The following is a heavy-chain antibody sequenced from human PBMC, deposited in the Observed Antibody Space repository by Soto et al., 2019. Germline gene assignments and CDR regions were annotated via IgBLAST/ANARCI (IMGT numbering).Heavy chain of an antibody. CDR3: ARDRLVAATSAPPYCYYGMDV. J-gene: IGHJ6*02. Sequence: PGGSLRLSCAASGFTFNYFTMNWVRQAPGKGLEWVASISSSSSHKYSADSVRGRFTISRDNAKNSLYLQINSLRAEDTAVYYCARDRLVAATSAPPYCYYGMDVWGQGTTVTVSS. CDR1: GFTFNYFT. CDR2: ISSSSSHK. V-gene: IGHV3-21*01. D-gene: IGHD2-15*01.